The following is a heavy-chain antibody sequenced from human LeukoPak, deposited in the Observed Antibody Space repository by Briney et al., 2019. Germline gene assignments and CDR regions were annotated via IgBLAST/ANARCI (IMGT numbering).Heavy chain of an antibody. Sequence: PSETLSLTCAVSGASISSNWWNWVRQPPGKGLEWIGEIHHSGSANYNPSLKSRVTISLDTSENHFSLRLSSVTAADTAVYYCARDRQQLARHAFDIWGQGTMVTVSS. CDR3: ARDRQQLARHAFDI. J-gene: IGHJ3*02. CDR1: GASISSNW. V-gene: IGHV4-4*02. D-gene: IGHD6-6*01. CDR2: IHHSGSA.